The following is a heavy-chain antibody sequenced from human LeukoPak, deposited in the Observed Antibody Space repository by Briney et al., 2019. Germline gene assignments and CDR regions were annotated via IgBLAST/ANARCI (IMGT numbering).Heavy chain of an antibody. CDR1: GGSFSGYY. V-gene: IGHV4-34*01. CDR3: AGSRLRRFDP. CDR2: INHSGST. Sequence: SETLSLTCAVYGGSFSGYYWSWIRQPPGKGLEWIGEINHSGSTNYNPSLKSRVTISVDTSKNQFSLKLSSVTAADTAVYYCAGSRLRRFDPWGQGTLVTVSS. D-gene: IGHD2-15*01. J-gene: IGHJ5*02.